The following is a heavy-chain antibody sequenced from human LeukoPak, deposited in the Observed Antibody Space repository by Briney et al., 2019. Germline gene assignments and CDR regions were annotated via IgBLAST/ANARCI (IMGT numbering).Heavy chain of an antibody. CDR1: GFTFSKAW. Sequence: GGSLRLSCAASGFTFSKAWMNWVRQAPGKGLEWVSSISSSSSYIYYADSVKGRFTISRDNAKNSLYLQMNSLRAEDTAVYYCARDGDYYDSRGDAFDIWGQGAMVTVAS. CDR3: ARDGDYYDSRGDAFDI. J-gene: IGHJ3*02. CDR2: ISSSSSYI. V-gene: IGHV3-21*01. D-gene: IGHD3-22*01.